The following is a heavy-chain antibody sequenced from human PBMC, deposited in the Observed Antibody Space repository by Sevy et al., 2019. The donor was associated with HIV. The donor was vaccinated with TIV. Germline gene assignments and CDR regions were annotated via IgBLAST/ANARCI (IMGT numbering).Heavy chain of an antibody. V-gene: IGHV1-24*01. D-gene: IGHD3-22*01. CDR2: FVPEDGET. Sequence: ASVKVSCKVSGYTLTKLSMHWVRQAPGKGLEWMGSFVPEDGETIYQQKLKGRVTMTENTSTDTAYMELTSLRSEDTAVYYCATTKDYYEDSGSPFDYWGQGTLVTVSS. CDR1: GYTLTKLS. CDR3: ATTKDYYEDSGSPFDY. J-gene: IGHJ4*02.